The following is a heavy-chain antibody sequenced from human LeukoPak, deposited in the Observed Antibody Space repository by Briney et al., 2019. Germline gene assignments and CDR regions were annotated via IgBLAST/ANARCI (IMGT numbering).Heavy chain of an antibody. V-gene: IGHV5-51*01. Sequence: GESLKISCKGSGYSFTSYWIGWVRQMPGKGLEWVGIIYPGDSDTRYSPSFQGQVTISADKSITTAYLQWSRRKASDTAMYYCASRRAVTGSPFDNWGQGTMVTVSS. D-gene: IGHD6-19*01. CDR2: IYPGDSDT. J-gene: IGHJ4*01. CDR3: ASRRAVTGSPFDN. CDR1: GYSFTSYW.